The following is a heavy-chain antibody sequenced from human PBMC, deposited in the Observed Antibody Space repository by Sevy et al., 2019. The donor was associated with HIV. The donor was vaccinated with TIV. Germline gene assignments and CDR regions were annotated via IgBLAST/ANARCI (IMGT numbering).Heavy chain of an antibody. CDR2: ISYDGSNK. D-gene: IGHD1-26*01. Sequence: GGSLRLSCAASGFTFSSYGMHWVRQAPGKGLEWVAVISYDGSNKYYADSVKCRFTISRDNSKNTLYLQMNSLRAEDTAVYYCAKDPFGGATLIDYWGQGTLVTVSS. V-gene: IGHV3-30*18. J-gene: IGHJ4*02. CDR3: AKDPFGGATLIDY. CDR1: GFTFSSYG.